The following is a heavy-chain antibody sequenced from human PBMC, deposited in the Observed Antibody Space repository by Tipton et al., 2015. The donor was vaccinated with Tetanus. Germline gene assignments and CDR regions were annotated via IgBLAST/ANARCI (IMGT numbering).Heavy chain of an antibody. CDR2: ISGSGTT. D-gene: IGHD3-3*01. J-gene: IGHJ4*02. V-gene: IGHV4-61*08. CDR1: GASLRGGDYH. Sequence: GLVKPSETLSLTCTVSGASLRGGDYHWSWTRQPPGKGLEWLAYISGSGTTNSNYYLKSRITMTRDTSRNQFSLTLTSVTAADTAVYYCARANYDSFKKGPFDSWGQGSLVIVSS. CDR3: ARANYDSFKKGPFDS.